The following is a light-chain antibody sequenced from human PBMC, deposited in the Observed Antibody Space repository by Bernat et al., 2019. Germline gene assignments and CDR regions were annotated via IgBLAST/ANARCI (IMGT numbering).Light chain of an antibody. CDR3: QRRNNWPHPWT. V-gene: IGKV3-11*01. CDR2: DAS. J-gene: IGKJ1*01. Sequence: EIVLTQSPATLSLSPGERATLSCRASQSISTYLAWYQQKPGQAPRLLIYDASNRATGIPARFTGNGSGTDFTLTISTLEPDDFAVYFCQRRNNWPHPWTFGQGTKVEIK. CDR1: QSISTY.